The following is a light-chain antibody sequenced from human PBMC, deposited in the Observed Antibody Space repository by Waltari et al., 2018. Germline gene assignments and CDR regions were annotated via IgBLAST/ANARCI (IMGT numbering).Light chain of an antibody. J-gene: IGKJ4*01. CDR3: QQRSDWLLT. Sequence: EIVLTQSPATLSLSPGERATLSCRASQCVSSYLALYQQKSGPDPRLPIYDASNRATGIPARFSGGGSGTDFTLTISSLEPEDFAVYYCQQRSDWLLTFGGGTKVEIK. V-gene: IGKV3-11*01. CDR1: QCVSSY. CDR2: DAS.